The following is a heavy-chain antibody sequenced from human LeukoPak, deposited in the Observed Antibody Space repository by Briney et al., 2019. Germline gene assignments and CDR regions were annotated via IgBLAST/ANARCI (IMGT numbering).Heavy chain of an antibody. CDR2: IYNGVNT. D-gene: IGHD1-26*01. Sequence: PPETLSLTCTVCGASVSRASYWSWIRQPPGKGVEGIAHIYNGVNTNYNPSLKSRVTISVDTSKNQFSLRLNSVTAEDTAVYYCARSRAFNSGAFDPWGQGSLVTVSS. CDR3: ARSRAFNSGAFDP. CDR1: GASVSRASY. V-gene: IGHV4-61*01. J-gene: IGHJ5*02.